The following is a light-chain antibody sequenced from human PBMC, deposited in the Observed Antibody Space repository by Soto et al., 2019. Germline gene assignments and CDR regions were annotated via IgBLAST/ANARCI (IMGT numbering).Light chain of an antibody. CDR2: GAS. Sequence: EIVLTQSPDTLSLSPGERATLSCRASQSISSTQLVWYQQKPGQAPTLLIFGASSRATGIPDRFSGSGSGTDFTLTISGLQPEDFAVYYCQQRSNWLTFGGGTKVDIK. J-gene: IGKJ4*01. CDR3: QQRSNWLT. V-gene: IGKV3D-20*02. CDR1: QSISSTQ.